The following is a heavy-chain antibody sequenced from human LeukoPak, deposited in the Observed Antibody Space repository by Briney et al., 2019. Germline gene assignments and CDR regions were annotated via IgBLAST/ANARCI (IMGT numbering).Heavy chain of an antibody. D-gene: IGHD3-22*01. CDR1: GYSFTSYW. V-gene: IGHV5-51*01. CDR3: GRLSSYDSSGYYGFDS. Sequence: GESLKISCKGSGYSFTSYWIGWVRQMPGKGLEWMGIIYPGDSDTRYSPSFQGQVTISADRSISTAYLQWSSLKASDTAMYYCGRLSSYDSSGYYGFDSWGQGTLVTVSS. J-gene: IGHJ4*02. CDR2: IYPGDSDT.